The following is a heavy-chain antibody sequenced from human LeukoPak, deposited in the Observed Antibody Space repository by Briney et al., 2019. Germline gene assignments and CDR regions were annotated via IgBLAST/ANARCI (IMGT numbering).Heavy chain of an antibody. J-gene: IGHJ4*02. D-gene: IGHD3-22*01. CDR2: IWYDGSNK. V-gene: IGHV3-33*01. Sequence: GSLRLSCAASGFPFSSYGMHWVRQAPGKGLEWVAVIWYDGSNKYYADSVKGRFTISRDNSKNTLYLQMNSLRAEDTAVYYCAREVGGYDSSGGIDYWGQGTLVTVSS. CDR1: GFPFSSYG. CDR3: AREVGGYDSSGGIDY.